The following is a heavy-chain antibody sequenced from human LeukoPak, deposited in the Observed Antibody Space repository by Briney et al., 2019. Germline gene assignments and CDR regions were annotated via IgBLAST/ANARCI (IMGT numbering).Heavy chain of an antibody. V-gene: IGHV4-59*02. CDR1: GGSVSHDY. Sequence: SETLSLTCSVSGGSVSHDYWSWIRQPPGKRLEWLGYIYNIGGTNYNPSLKSRVSISVDTSMNQFSLMLTSVTAADTAVYYCAREAVAGTLDYWGQGALVTVSS. CDR3: AREAVAGTLDY. J-gene: IGHJ4*02. D-gene: IGHD6-19*01. CDR2: IYNIGGT.